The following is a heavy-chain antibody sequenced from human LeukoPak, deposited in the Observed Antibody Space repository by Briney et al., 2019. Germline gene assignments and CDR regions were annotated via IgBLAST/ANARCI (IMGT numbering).Heavy chain of an antibody. V-gene: IGHV3-53*01. CDR1: GFTFSSYA. CDR3: ARGGFGAAVTIGAFDI. J-gene: IGHJ3*02. CDR2: IYSGGST. D-gene: IGHD3-3*01. Sequence: GGSLRLSCAASGFTFSSYAMSWVRQAPGKGLEWVSVIYSGGSTYYADSVKGRFTISRDNSKNTLYLQMNSLRAEDTAVYYCARGGFGAAVTIGAFDIWGQGTMVTVSS.